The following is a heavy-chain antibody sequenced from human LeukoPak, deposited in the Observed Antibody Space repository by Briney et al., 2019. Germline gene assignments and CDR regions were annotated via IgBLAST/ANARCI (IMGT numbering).Heavy chain of an antibody. V-gene: IGHV3-7*01. CDR3: ARGRGWVDH. D-gene: IGHD3-16*01. Sequence: GGSLRLSCAASGFTFSSCGMHWVRQAPGKGLEWVANIHDDGIVTHYVDSVKGRFTISRDNARNSVNLQLNSLRVEDTALYYCARGRGWVDHWGQGTLVTVSS. J-gene: IGHJ4*02. CDR2: IHDDGIVT. CDR1: GFTFSSCG.